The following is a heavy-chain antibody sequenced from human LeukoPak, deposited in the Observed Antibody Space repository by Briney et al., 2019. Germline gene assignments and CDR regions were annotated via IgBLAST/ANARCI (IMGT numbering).Heavy chain of an antibody. V-gene: IGHV3-43D*03. J-gene: IGHJ6*03. D-gene: IGHD3-9*01. CDR2: ISWDGGST. CDR3: AKSGPGYDILTGYWDYYYYMDV. Sequence: GGSLRLSCAASGFTFDDYAMHWVRQAPGKGLEWVSLISWDGGSTYYADSVKGRFTISRDNSKNSLYLQMNSLRAEDTALYYCAKSGPGYDILTGYWDYYYYMDVWGKGTTVTISS. CDR1: GFTFDDYA.